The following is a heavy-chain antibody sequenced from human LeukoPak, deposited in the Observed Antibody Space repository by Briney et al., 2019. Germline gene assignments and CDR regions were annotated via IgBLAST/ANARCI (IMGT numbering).Heavy chain of an antibody. V-gene: IGHV3-30*18. J-gene: IGHJ6*02. Sequence: PGGSLRLSCAASGFTFSSSGMHWVRQAPGKGLEWVAVISFDGSNTYYADSVKGRFTISRDNSKNTVYLQVKSLRTEDTAVYYCAKKGMDIVLVPSASGYYNYGMDAWGQGTTVTVSS. CDR2: ISFDGSNT. CDR1: GFTFSSSG. CDR3: AKKGMDIVLVPSASGYYNYGMDA. D-gene: IGHD2-2*03.